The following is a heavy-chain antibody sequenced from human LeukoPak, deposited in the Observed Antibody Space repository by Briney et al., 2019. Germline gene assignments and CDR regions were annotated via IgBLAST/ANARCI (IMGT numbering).Heavy chain of an antibody. D-gene: IGHD6-19*01. V-gene: IGHV3-23*01. CDR2: ISGSGGST. CDR3: AKGGQWLVYYFDY. Sequence: GGSLRLSCAASGFTFSSYAMSWVRQAPGKGLEWVSAISGSGGSTYYADSVKGRFTSSRDNSKNTLYLQMNSLRAEDTAVYYCAKGGQWLVYYFDYWGQGTLVTVSS. J-gene: IGHJ4*02. CDR1: GFTFSSYA.